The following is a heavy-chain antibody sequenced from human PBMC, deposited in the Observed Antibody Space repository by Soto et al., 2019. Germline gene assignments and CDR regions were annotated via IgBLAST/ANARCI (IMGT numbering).Heavy chain of an antibody. V-gene: IGHV3-23*01. CDR1: GFTFSSFA. CDR2: ISGSGGST. CDR3: AKDGMLSPRGSSYIDFDY. D-gene: IGHD3-10*01. J-gene: IGHJ4*02. Sequence: GGSLRLSCAASGFTFSSFAMSWVRQAPGKGLEWVSAISGSGGSTYYADSVKGRFTISRDNSKNTLYLQMNSLRAEDTAVYYCAKDGMLSPRGSSYIDFDYWGQGTLVTVSS.